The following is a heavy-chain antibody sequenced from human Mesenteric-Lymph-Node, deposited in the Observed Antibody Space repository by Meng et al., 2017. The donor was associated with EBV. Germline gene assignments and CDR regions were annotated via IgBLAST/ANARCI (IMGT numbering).Heavy chain of an antibody. J-gene: IGHJ4*02. Sequence: QLQLPRPGSGLAKPSQTLSLTCAVSGGSVSSGGYSWSWIRQPPGKGLEWIGYIYHFGSPNYNPSLKSRVTISVDRSKNQFSLNLTSMTAADTAVYYCARRGIAEGFDFWGQGTLVTVSS. CDR1: GGSVSSGGYS. V-gene: IGHV4-30-2*01. CDR2: IYHFGSP. CDR3: ARRGIAEGFDF.